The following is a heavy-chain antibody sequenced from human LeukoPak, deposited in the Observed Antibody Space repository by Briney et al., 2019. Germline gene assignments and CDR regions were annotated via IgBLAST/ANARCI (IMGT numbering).Heavy chain of an antibody. J-gene: IGHJ4*02. CDR1: GFTFSSYA. V-gene: IGHV3-64*01. Sequence: GGFLRLSCAASGFTFSSYAMHWVRQAPGKGREYASAISSNGGSTYYANSVKGRFTISRDNSKNTLYLQMGSLRAEDMAVYYCARCYYDSSGYPTQDYWGQGTLVTVSS. CDR3: ARCYYDSSGYPTQDY. D-gene: IGHD3-22*01. CDR2: ISSNGGST.